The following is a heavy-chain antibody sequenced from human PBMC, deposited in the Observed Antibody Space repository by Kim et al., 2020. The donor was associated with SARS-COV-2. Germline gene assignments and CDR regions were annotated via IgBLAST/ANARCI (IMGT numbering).Heavy chain of an antibody. V-gene: IGHV3-30*03. CDR3: NYGMDV. CDR1: GFTFSSYG. Sequence: GGSLRLSCAASGFTFSSYGMHWVRQAPGKGLEWVAVISYDGSNKYYADSVKGRFTISRDNSKNTLYLQMNSLRAEDTAVYYCNYGMDVWGQGTTVTVSS. CDR2: ISYDGSNK. J-gene: IGHJ6*02.